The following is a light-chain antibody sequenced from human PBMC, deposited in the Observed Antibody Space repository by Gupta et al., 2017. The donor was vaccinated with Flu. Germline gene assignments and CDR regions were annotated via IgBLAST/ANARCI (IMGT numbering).Light chain of an antibody. CDR3: QTWDTGSHVV. V-gene: IGLV4-69*01. J-gene: IGLJ2*01. Sequence: QLVLTQSLSASASLGASVKLTCTLASGHSTYAIAWHQQRPEKGPRFLMKLNSDGSHTKGHGIPDRFSGSTSGAERYLTISSLQSDDEADYYCQTWDTGSHVVFGGGTKVTVL. CDR1: SGHSTYA. CDR2: LNSDGSH.